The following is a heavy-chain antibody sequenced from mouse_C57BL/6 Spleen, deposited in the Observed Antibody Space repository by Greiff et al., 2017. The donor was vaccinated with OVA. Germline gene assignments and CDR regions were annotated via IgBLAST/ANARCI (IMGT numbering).Heavy chain of an antibody. CDR1: GYAFSSYW. D-gene: IGHD1-1*01. CDR2: IYPGDGDT. Sequence: VQLVESGAELVKPGASVKISCKASGYAFSSYWMNWVKQRPGKGLEWIGQIYPGDGDTNYNGKFKGKATLTADKSSSTAYMQLSSLTSEDSAVYFCASTVVANYAMDYWGQGTSVTVSS. V-gene: IGHV1-80*01. J-gene: IGHJ4*01. CDR3: ASTVVANYAMDY.